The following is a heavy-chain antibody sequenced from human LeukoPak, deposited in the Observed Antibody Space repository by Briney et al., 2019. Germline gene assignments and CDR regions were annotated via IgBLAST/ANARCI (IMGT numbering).Heavy chain of an antibody. Sequence: GASVKVSCKASGYTFTGYYMHWVRQAPGQGLEWMGWINPNSGGTNYTQKFQGRVTMTRDTSISTAYMELSRLRSDDTAVYYCARLVDIVVGPSVDVWGKGTTATVSS. CDR2: INPNSGGT. D-gene: IGHD2-2*01. CDR1: GYTFTGYY. V-gene: IGHV1-2*02. J-gene: IGHJ6*04. CDR3: ARLVDIVVGPSVDV.